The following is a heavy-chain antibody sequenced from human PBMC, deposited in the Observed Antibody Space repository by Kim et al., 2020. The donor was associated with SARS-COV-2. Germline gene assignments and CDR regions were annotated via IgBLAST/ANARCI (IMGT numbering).Heavy chain of an antibody. D-gene: IGHD6-13*01. V-gene: IGHV4-59*01. CDR2: IYYSGST. J-gene: IGHJ5*02. Sequence: SETLSLTCTVSGGSISSYYWSWIRQPPGKGLEWIGFIYYSGSTNYNPSLKRRVTISVDTSTNQFSLKLSSVTAADTAVDYCACSRYWFDPWGQGSLVTVS. CDR1: GGSISSYY. CDR3: ACSRYWFDP.